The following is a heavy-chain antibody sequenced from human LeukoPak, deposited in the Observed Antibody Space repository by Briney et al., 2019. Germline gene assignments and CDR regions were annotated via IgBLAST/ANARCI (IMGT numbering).Heavy chain of an antibody. Sequence: ASVKVSCKASGYTFTGYYMHWVRQAPGQGLEWMGRINPNSGGTNSAQKFQGRVTMTSGTSINTAYMELSRLRSDDTAVYYCARVDYYGSGSYYFDYWGQGTLVTVSS. J-gene: IGHJ4*02. CDR1: GYTFTGYY. CDR2: INPNSGGT. D-gene: IGHD3-10*01. CDR3: ARVDYYGSGSYYFDY. V-gene: IGHV1-2*06.